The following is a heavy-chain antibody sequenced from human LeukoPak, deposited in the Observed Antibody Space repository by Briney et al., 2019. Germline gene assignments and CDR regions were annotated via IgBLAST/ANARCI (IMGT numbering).Heavy chain of an antibody. Sequence: GGSLRLSCAASGFTVSTNYMNWVRQAPGKGLEWVSVIYSDGSTYYADSVKGRFTISRDNSKNTLYLQMNSLRAEDTAVYYCAKDLTNYYYDSRGAFDIWGQGTMVTVSS. D-gene: IGHD3-22*01. V-gene: IGHV3-66*01. CDR1: GFTVSTNY. J-gene: IGHJ3*02. CDR2: IYSDGST. CDR3: AKDLTNYYYDSRGAFDI.